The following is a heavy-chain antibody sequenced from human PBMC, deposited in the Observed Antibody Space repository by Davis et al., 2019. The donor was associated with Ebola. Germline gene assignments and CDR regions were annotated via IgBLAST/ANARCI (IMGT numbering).Heavy chain of an antibody. D-gene: IGHD6-13*01. CDR2: IYYSESS. J-gene: IGHJ4*02. V-gene: IGHV4-59*01. CDR3: ASLPWSSSWVY. CDR1: GGSISSYY. Sequence: SETLSLTCTVSGGSISSYYWSWIRQPPGKGLEWIGYIYYSESSNYNPSLKSRVTISVDTSKNHFSLKLSSVTAADTAVYYCASLPWSSSWVYWGQGTLVTVSS.